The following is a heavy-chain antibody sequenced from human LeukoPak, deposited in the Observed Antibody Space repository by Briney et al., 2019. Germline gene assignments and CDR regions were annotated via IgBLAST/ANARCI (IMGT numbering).Heavy chain of an antibody. CDR3: ARTYYYDSSGYYPRGAFDI. D-gene: IGHD3-22*01. CDR1: GGSISSSSYY. Sequence: SETLSLTCTVSGGSISSSSYYWGWIRQPPGKGLEWIGSIYYSGSTYYNPSRKSRVTISVDTSKNQFSLKLSSVTAADTAVYYCARTYYYDSSGYYPRGAFDIWGQGTMVTVSS. CDR2: IYYSGST. V-gene: IGHV4-39*01. J-gene: IGHJ3*02.